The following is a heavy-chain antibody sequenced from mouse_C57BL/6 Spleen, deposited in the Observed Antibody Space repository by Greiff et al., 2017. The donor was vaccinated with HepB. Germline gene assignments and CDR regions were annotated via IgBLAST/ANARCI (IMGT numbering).Heavy chain of an antibody. CDR1: GYSITSGYY. CDR2: ISYDGSN. J-gene: IGHJ4*01. CDR3: ARGGRPAMDY. V-gene: IGHV3-6*01. Sequence: EVKLQESGPGLVKPSQSLSLTCSVTGYSITSGYYWNWIRQFPGNKLEWMGYISYDGSNNYNPSLKNRISITRDTSKNQFFLQLNSVTTADTATYYCARGGRPAMDYWGQGTSVTVSS.